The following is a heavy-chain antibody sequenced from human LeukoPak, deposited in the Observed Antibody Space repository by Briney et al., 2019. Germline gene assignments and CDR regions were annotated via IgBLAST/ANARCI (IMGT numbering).Heavy chain of an antibody. J-gene: IGHJ4*02. Sequence: GASVKVSYKTSGYTFSTYTMHWVRQAPGQRLEWMGWISAGNGDTKYSQKFQGRVTITRDTSASTAYMEMSSLRCEDTAVYYCAREIDRDDYNRFFDYWGQGTLVTVSS. CDR3: AREIDRDDYNRFFDY. V-gene: IGHV1-3*01. D-gene: IGHD5-24*01. CDR2: ISAGNGDT. CDR1: GYTFSTYT.